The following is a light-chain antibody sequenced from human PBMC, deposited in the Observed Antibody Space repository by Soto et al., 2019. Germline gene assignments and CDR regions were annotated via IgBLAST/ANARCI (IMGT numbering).Light chain of an antibody. Sequence: EIVLTQSPATLSLSPGERATLYCRASQSVSSYLAWYQQKPGQAPRLLIYDASNRATGIPARFSGSGSGTDFTLTISSLEPEDFAVYYCQQYGSSLTFGGGTKVDIK. CDR2: DAS. CDR1: QSVSSY. CDR3: QQYGSSLT. J-gene: IGKJ4*01. V-gene: IGKV3-11*01.